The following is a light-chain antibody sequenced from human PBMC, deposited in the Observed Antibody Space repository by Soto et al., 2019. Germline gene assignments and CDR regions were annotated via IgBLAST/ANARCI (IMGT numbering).Light chain of an antibody. V-gene: IGKV3-20*01. CDR2: GAS. CDR1: QSVSSY. Sequence: IVLTQSPATLSLSPGEKATLSCRASQSVSSYLAWYQQKPGQAPRLLMYGASSRATGIPERFSGTGSGTDFTLTISRLEPEDFAVYYCQQYGSSPRTFGQGTKVDIK. CDR3: QQYGSSPRT. J-gene: IGKJ1*01.